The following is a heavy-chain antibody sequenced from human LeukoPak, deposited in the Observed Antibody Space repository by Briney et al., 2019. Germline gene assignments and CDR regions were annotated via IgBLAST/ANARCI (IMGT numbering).Heavy chain of an antibody. Sequence: GASVEVSCKASGYTFTAYYIHWVRQAPGQGLEWMGWINPNSGGTNYAQKFQGRVTMTRDTSISIVYMELSRLRSDDTAVYYCARGRGGRGWSTTDAFDIWGQGTMVTVSS. CDR1: GYTFTAYY. CDR2: INPNSGGT. V-gene: IGHV1-2*02. J-gene: IGHJ3*02. CDR3: ARGRGGRGWSTTDAFDI. D-gene: IGHD6-19*01.